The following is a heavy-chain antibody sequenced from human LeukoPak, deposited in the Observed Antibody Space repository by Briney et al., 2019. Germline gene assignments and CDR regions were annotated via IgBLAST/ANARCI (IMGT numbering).Heavy chain of an antibody. D-gene: IGHD3-16*01. V-gene: IGHV3-48*04. CDR1: GLTFSSSW. CDR3: ARGGGLDV. Sequence: PGGSLRLSCAVSGLTFSSSWMDWVRQAPGKGLEWISHIRSSGTTMYYADSVKGRFTISRDNAKNSLYLQMSNLRAEDTAVYFCARGGGLDVWGQGATVTVSS. J-gene: IGHJ6*02. CDR2: IRSSGTTM.